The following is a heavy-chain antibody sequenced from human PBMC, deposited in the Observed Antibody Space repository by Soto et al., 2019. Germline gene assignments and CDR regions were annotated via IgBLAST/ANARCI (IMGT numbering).Heavy chain of an antibody. Sequence: VKVSCNASGGTFRSYASSWVRQAPGQGLEWMGGIIPIFGTANYAQKVQGRVTITADESTSTAYMELSSLRSEDTAVYYCARMISDTQLGYHFDYWGQGTLVTVSS. V-gene: IGHV1-69*13. CDR3: ARMISDTQLGYHFDY. J-gene: IGHJ4*02. D-gene: IGHD6-6*01. CDR1: GGTFRSYA. CDR2: IIPIFGTA.